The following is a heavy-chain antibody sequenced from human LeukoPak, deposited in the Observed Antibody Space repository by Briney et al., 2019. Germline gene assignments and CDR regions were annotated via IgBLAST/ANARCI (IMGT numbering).Heavy chain of an antibody. CDR1: GFTFSTFA. D-gene: IGHD4-17*01. V-gene: IGHV3-23*01. Sequence: PGGSLRLSCEASGFTFSTFAMIWVRQPPGKGLEWVSSIFPSGGEIHYADSVRGRFTIPRDNSKSTLSLQMNSLRAEDTAVYYCASGMTTVRYWGQGTLVTVSS. J-gene: IGHJ4*02. CDR3: ASGMTTVRY. CDR2: IFPSGGEI.